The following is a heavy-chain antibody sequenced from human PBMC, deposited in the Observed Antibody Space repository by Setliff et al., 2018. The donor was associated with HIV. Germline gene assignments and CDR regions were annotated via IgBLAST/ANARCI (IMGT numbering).Heavy chain of an antibody. CDR1: GGSISSSSYY. J-gene: IGHJ4*01. CDR3: ASHLPPYSGNFDY. Sequence: PSETLSLTCTVSGGSISSSSYYWGWIHQPPGKGLEWIGTIYYSGNTYYNPSLKSRVTISVDTSKNQISLKLSSVTAADTAVYYCASHLPPYSGNFDYWGHGTLVTVSS. D-gene: IGHD1-26*01. V-gene: IGHV4-39*01. CDR2: IYYSGNT.